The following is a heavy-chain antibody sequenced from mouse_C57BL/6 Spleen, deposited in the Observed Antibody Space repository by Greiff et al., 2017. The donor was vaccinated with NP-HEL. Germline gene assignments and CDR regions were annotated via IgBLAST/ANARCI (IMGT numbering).Heavy chain of an antibody. Sequence: VQLQESGPELVKPGASVKISCKASGYAFSSSWMNWVKQRPGKGLEWIGRIYPGDGDTNYNGKFKGKATLTADKSSSTAYMQLSSLTSEDSAVYFCARGDYCGFDYWGQGTTLTVSS. V-gene: IGHV1-82*01. CDR3: ARGDYCGFDY. CDR2: IYPGDGDT. D-gene: IGHD1-1*01. J-gene: IGHJ2*01. CDR1: GYAFSSSW.